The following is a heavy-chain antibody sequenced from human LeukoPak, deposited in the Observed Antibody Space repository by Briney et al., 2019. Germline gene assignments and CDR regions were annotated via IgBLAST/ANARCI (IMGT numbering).Heavy chain of an antibody. D-gene: IGHD2-15*01. CDR3: AKEWVRGQEVVVAAPYYFDY. Sequence: SGGSLRLSCAPSGFPFSSYWMHRVRQAPGKGLVWVSAISGSGGSTYYADSVKGRFTISRDNSKNTLYLQMNSLRAEDTAVYYCAKEWVRGQEVVVAAPYYFDYWGQGTLVTVSS. CDR2: ISGSGGST. CDR1: GFPFSSYW. V-gene: IGHV3-23*01. J-gene: IGHJ4*02.